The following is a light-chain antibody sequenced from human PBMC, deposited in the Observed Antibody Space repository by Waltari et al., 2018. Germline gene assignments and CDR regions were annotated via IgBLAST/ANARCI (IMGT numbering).Light chain of an antibody. V-gene: IGKV4-1*01. CDR1: QSVLYSSNNKNY. CDR2: WAS. CDR3: QQYYSTPPT. J-gene: IGKJ4*01. Sequence: DIVMTQSPDSPAVSLGERATINCKSSQSVLYSSNNKNYLAWYQQKPGQPPKLLIYWASTRESGVPDRFGGSGSGTDFTLTISSLQAEDVAVYYCQQYYSTPPTFGGGTKVEIK.